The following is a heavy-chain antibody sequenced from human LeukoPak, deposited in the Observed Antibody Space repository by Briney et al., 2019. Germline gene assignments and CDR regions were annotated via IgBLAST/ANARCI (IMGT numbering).Heavy chain of an antibody. CDR2: ISGSGGST. Sequence: GGSLRLSCAASGFTFSSYAMSWVRQAPGNGLEWVSAISGSGGSTYYADSVKGRFTISRDNSKNTLYLQMNSLRAEDTAVYYCARTPRSGGSCYDYWGQGTLVTVSS. D-gene: IGHD2-15*01. CDR3: ARTPRSGGSCYDY. CDR1: GFTFSSYA. V-gene: IGHV3-23*01. J-gene: IGHJ4*02.